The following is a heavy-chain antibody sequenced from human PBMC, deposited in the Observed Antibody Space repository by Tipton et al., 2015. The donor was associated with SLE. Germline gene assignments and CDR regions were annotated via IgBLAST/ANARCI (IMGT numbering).Heavy chain of an antibody. Sequence: TLSLTCTVSGGSISSDDYYWSWLRQPPGKGPEWIGTVYHTGRTYYNPSLNSRVTILLDTSSNQFSLKLTSLTAADTAVYFCARGRGFDYWGQGTLVTVSS. V-gene: IGHV4-39*07. CDR3: ARGRGFDY. J-gene: IGHJ4*02. CDR1: GGSISSDDYY. CDR2: VYHTGRT.